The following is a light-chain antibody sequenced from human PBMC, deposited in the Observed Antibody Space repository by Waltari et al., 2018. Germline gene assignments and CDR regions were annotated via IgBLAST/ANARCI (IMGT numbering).Light chain of an antibody. CDR1: QTVYNN. CDR3: EKRSNWGWT. V-gene: IGKV3-11*01. J-gene: IGKJ1*01. CDR2: DAS. Sequence: ETKLTQSPATLSLSPGDRATLSCRASQTVYNNLAWYQQKPGQAPRLLIYDASNRATGIPARFSGGGSGTDFTLTISSLEPEDFAVYYCEKRSNWGWTFGQGTKVEMK.